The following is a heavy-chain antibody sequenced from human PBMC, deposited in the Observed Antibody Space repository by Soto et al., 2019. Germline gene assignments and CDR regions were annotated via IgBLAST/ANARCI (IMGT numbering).Heavy chain of an antibody. CDR3: ARDPGV. D-gene: IGHD3-10*01. CDR2: ISYRTST. Sequence: SETLSLTCTASGGSLSSTSYYWGWVRQPPGRGLEWIGSISYRTSTYYNPSLKSRVTISVDRSKNQFSLNLSSVTAADTAVYYCARDPGVWGQGTLVTVSS. CDR1: GGSLSSTSYY. V-gene: IGHV4-39*07. J-gene: IGHJ4*02.